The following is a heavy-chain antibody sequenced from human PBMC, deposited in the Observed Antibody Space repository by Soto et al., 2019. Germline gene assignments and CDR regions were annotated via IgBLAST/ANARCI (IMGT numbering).Heavy chain of an antibody. D-gene: IGHD5-18*01. J-gene: IGHJ4*02. CDR1: GLTFSSYG. CDR3: AKGGGYNYGQCDY. Sequence: GGSLRLSCAASGLTFSSYGMHWVRQAPGKGLEWVAVMWYDGSKKYYADSVKGRFTISRDNSKNTLYLQMNSLRAEDTAVYYCAKGGGYNYGQCDYWGQGTLVTVSS. CDR2: MWYDGSKK. V-gene: IGHV3-33*03.